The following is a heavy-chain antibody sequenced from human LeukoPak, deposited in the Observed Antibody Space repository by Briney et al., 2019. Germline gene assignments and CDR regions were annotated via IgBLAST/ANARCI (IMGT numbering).Heavy chain of an antibody. CDR3: ARRPITGTTAWFDP. V-gene: IGHV3-7*01. CDR2: IKQDGSEK. Sequence: GGSLRLSCAASGFTFSSYWMSWVRQAPGKGLEWVANIKQDGSEKYYMDSVKGRFTISRDNAKNSLYLQMNSLRAEDTAVYYCARRPITGTTAWFDPWGQGTLVTVSS. J-gene: IGHJ5*02. D-gene: IGHD1-7*01. CDR1: GFTFSSYW.